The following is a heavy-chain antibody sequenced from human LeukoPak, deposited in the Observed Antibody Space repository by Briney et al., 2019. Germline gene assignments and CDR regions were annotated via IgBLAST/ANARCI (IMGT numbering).Heavy chain of an antibody. Sequence: GGSLRLSCAASGFTFSNAWMSWVRQAPGKGLEWVGRIKSKTDGGTTDYAAPVKGRFTISRDDSKNTLYLQMNSLKIEDTAVYYCVMSSHRYCSSTNCPLDHWGQGTLVTVSP. V-gene: IGHV3-15*01. J-gene: IGHJ4*02. CDR1: GFTFSNAW. CDR3: VMSSHRYCSSTNCPLDH. CDR2: IKSKTDGGTT. D-gene: IGHD2-2*01.